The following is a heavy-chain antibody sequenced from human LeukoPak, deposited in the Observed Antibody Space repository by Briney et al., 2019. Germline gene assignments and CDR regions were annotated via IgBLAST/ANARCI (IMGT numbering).Heavy chain of an antibody. CDR1: GFTFSGDA. V-gene: IGHV3-15*01. D-gene: IGHD2-21*01. CDR3: ITPLPYSAQ. J-gene: IGHJ4*02. CDR2: IKPKTDGEIT. Sequence: PGGSLRLSCAASGFTFSGDAMSWVRQAPGKGLEWVGRIKPKTDGEITEYTAPVKDRFSISRDDSKSMMYLQMNSLKTEDTAVYYCITPLPYSAQGGQGTLVTVSS.